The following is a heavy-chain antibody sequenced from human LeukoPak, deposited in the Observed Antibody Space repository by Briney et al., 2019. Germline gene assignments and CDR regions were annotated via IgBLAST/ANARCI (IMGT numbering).Heavy chain of an antibody. CDR1: GGSISSSNW. CDR3: ARIPPRNRRDGYNSFDY. Sequence: NSSETLSLTCAVSGGSISSSNWWSWVRQPPGKGLEWIGEIYHSGSTNYNPSLKSRVTISVDKSKNQFSLKLSSVTAADTAVYYCARIPPRNRRDGYNSFDYWGQGTLVTVSS. J-gene: IGHJ4*02. V-gene: IGHV4-4*02. CDR2: IYHSGST. D-gene: IGHD5-24*01.